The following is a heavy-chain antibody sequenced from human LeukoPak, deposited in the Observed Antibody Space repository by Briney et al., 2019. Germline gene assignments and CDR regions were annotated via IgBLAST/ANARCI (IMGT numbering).Heavy chain of an antibody. Sequence: ASVKVSCKASGYTFTSYAITWVRQAPGQGLEWMGWINPNSGGTKYAQKFQGRVTMTRDTSISTAYMELSRLRSDDTAVYYCARPVLGDGTVAAQFEHWGQGTLVTVSS. J-gene: IGHJ4*02. V-gene: IGHV1-2*02. CDR2: INPNSGGT. CDR1: GYTFTSYA. D-gene: IGHD2-15*01. CDR3: ARPVLGDGTVAAQFEH.